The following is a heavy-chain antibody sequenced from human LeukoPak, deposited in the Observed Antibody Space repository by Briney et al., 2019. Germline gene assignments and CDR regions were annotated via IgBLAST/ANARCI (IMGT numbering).Heavy chain of an antibody. CDR3: ARHYYYDSSGLDDAFDI. CDR2: IYTSGST. V-gene: IGHV4-61*02. D-gene: IGHD3-22*01. Sequence: SETLSLTCTVSGGSISSGSHYWSWIRQPAGKGLEWIGRIYTSGSTHYNPSLKSRVTISVDTSKNQFSLKLSSVTAADTAVYYCARHYYYDSSGLDDAFDIWGQGTMVTVSS. CDR1: GGSISSGSHY. J-gene: IGHJ3*02.